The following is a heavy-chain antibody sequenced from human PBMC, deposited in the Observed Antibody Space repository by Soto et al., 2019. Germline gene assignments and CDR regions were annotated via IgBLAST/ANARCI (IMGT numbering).Heavy chain of an antibody. CDR1: GFTFSDYD. J-gene: IGHJ6*02. CDR2: ISSSGSTI. CDR3: ARDYRPISEGKLMDD. Sequence: GGSLRLSCAASGFTFSDYDMRWIRQAPGKGLEWVSYISSSGSTIYYADSVKGRFTISRDTAKNTLYLQMSSLRTEDTAVYYCARDYRPISEGKLMDDWGQGTTVTVSS. V-gene: IGHV3-11*01. D-gene: IGHD5-12*01.